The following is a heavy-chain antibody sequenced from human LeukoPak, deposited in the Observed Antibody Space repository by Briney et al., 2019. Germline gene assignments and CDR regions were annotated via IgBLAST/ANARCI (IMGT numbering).Heavy chain of an antibody. J-gene: IGHJ4*02. D-gene: IGHD2-2*01. CDR3: ASSTSRAGGPGGHSFDY. Sequence: GGSLRLSCAASGFIFSSYSMNWVRQAPGKRLEWVSSISSSSSYMYYADSLKGRFTISRDNAKNSLYLQMNSLRAEDTAVYYCASSTSRAGGPGGHSFDYWGQGTLVTVSS. CDR1: GFIFSSYS. V-gene: IGHV3-21*01. CDR2: ISSSSSYM.